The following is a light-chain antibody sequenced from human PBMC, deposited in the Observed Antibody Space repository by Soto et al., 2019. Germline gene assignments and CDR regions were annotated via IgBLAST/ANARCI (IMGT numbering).Light chain of an antibody. CDR3: QQCYSSPRT. Sequence: DIQMTQSPSTLSASVGDRVTIICRASQSISTYLNWYQQKLGRAPTLLIYAASSLQSGVPSRFSGGGSGTDFTLTISSLQPEDFAMYCCQQCYSSPRTFGQGTKVEIK. J-gene: IGKJ1*01. CDR1: QSISTY. CDR2: AAS. V-gene: IGKV1-39*01.